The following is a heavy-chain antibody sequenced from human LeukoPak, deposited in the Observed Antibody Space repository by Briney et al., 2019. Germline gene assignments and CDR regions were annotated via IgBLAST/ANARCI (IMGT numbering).Heavy chain of an antibody. V-gene: IGHV3-11*04. CDR2: ISSSGSTT. CDR3: ARDRGWDGYGYAFLDY. J-gene: IGHJ4*01. CDR1: GFTFSNAW. Sequence: GGSLRLSCAASGFTFSNAWMSWVRQAPGKGLEWIAYISSSGSTTKYADSVKGRFTMSRDNAKNAVYMEMNSLRVEDTAVYYCARDRGWDGYGYAFLDYWGHGTLVTVSS. D-gene: IGHD5-12*01.